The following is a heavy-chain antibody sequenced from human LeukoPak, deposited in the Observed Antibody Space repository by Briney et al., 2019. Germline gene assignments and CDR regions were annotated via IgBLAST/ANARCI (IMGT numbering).Heavy chain of an antibody. V-gene: IGHV4-59*01. CDR2: IYYSGST. Sequence: SETLSLTCTASGGSISSYYWSWIRQPPGKGLEWIGYIYYSGSTNYNPSLKSRVTISVDTSKNQFSLKLSSVTAADTAVYYCARASIAALLVSHQWFDPWGQGTLVTVSS. J-gene: IGHJ5*02. CDR3: ARASIAALLVSHQWFDP. D-gene: IGHD6-6*01. CDR1: GGSISSYY.